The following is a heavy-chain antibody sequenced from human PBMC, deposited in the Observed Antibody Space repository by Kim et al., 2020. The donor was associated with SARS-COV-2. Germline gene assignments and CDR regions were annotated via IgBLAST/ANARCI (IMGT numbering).Heavy chain of an antibody. CDR3: ATGEGSTWIGYWYFEV. D-gene: IGHD2-2*01. V-gene: IGHV1-69*13. Sequence: SVKVSCKASGGTFNSDAVSWVRQAPGQGLEWVGGVIPVFGATHYAQKFQGRVTIAADESTGTAYMEMNSLRSEDTAIYYCATGEGSTWIGYWYFEVWGRGTLVVVSS. CDR1: GGTFNSDA. J-gene: IGHJ2*01. CDR2: VIPVFGAT.